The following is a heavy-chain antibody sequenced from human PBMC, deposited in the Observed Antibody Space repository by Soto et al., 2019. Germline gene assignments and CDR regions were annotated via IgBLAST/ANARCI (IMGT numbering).Heavy chain of an antibody. Sequence: PSETLSLTCTVSGGSISSSSYYWGWIRQPPGKGLEWIGSIYYSGSTYYNPSLKSRVTISVDTSKNQFSLKLSSVTAADTAVYYCARDIAAAGMGLFDYWGQGTLVTVSS. J-gene: IGHJ4*02. CDR2: IYYSGST. D-gene: IGHD6-13*01. V-gene: IGHV4-39*02. CDR1: GGSISSSSYY. CDR3: ARDIAAAGMGLFDY.